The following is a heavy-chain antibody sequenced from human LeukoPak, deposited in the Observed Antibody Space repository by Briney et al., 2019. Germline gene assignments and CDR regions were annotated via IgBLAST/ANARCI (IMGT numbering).Heavy chain of an antibody. J-gene: IGHJ4*02. D-gene: IGHD1-26*01. CDR2: IRYDGGNK. CDR1: GFTFSNYD. CDR3: AKDRYSGGYGGWVYFDY. Sequence: PGGSLRLSCAAFGFTFSNYDMHWVRQAPGKGLEWVAFIRYDGGNKYYADSVKGRFTISRDNSKNTLYLQMDSLRAEDTAVYYCAKDRYSGGYGGWVYFDYWGQGTLVTVSS. V-gene: IGHV3-30*02.